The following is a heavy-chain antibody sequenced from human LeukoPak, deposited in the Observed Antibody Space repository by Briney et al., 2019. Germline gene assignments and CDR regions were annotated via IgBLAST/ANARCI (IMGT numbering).Heavy chain of an antibody. J-gene: IGHJ3*02. CDR1: GGSTSSSSYY. CDR3: ARPVSGWYLNAFDI. V-gene: IGHV4-39*01. D-gene: IGHD6-19*01. Sequence: PSETLSLTCTVSGGSTSSSSYYWGWIRQPPGKGLEWIGSIYYSGSTYYNPSLKSRVTISVYTSKNQFSLKLSSVTAADTAVYYCARPVSGWYLNAFDIWGQGTMVTVSS. CDR2: IYYSGST.